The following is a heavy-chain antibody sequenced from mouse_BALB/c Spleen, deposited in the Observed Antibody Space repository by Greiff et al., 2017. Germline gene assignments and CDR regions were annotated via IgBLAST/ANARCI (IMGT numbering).Heavy chain of an antibody. Sequence: QVQLKQSGPQLVRPGASVKISCKASGYSFTSYWMHWVKQRPGQGLEWIGMIDPSDSETRLNQKFKDKATLTVDKSSSTAYMQLSSPTSEDSAVYYCARERDEDAMDYWGQGTSVTVSS. CDR2: IDPSDSET. J-gene: IGHJ4*01. D-gene: IGHD3-3*01. CDR1: GYSFTSYW. CDR3: ARERDEDAMDY. V-gene: IGHV1S126*01.